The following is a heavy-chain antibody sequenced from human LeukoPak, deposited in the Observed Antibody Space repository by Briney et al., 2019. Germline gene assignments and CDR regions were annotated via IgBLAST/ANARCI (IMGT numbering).Heavy chain of an antibody. V-gene: IGHV3-66*01. J-gene: IGHJ4*02. Sequence: PGGSLRLSCAASGFTISNNYMNWVRQAQGQGLEWVSLIFSHGETSSYDYVKLRFPISRDNSKNTRYLQMNGLRVGDTAVYYCARDPPAVSINTYAWGQGTLGTVSS. CDR3: ARDPPAVSINTYA. D-gene: IGHD2-8*01. CDR2: IFSHGET. CDR1: GFTISNNY.